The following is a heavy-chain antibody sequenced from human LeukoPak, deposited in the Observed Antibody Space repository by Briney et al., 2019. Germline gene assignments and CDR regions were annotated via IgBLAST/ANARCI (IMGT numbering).Heavy chain of an antibody. Sequence: SETLSLTCNVSGASINSYRWNWIRQPPGKGLEWIGYISYDGKTNYNPSLKSRLTLSVDTSKNQFSLNLNSVTAADTARYYWTKGYYEPFDCWGQGTLVTVTS. CDR1: GASINSYR. CDR3: TKGYYEPFDC. D-gene: IGHD3-22*01. V-gene: IGHV4-59*01. J-gene: IGHJ4*02. CDR2: ISYDGKT.